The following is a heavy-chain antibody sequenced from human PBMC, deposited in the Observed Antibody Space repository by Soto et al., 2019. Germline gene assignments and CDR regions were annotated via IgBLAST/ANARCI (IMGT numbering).Heavy chain of an antibody. CDR1: GFTFSDYY. J-gene: IGHJ6*03. V-gene: IGHV3-11*01. CDR2: ISSSGSTI. Sequence: GGSLRLSCAASGFTFSDYYMSWIRQAPGKGLEWVSYISSSGSTIYYADSVKGRFTISRDNAKNSLYLQMNSLRAEDTAVYYCARGYSGYDWSAPLSKWSGAYYYMDVWGKGTTVAVSS. CDR3: ARGYSGYDWSAPLSKWSGAYYYMDV. D-gene: IGHD5-12*01.